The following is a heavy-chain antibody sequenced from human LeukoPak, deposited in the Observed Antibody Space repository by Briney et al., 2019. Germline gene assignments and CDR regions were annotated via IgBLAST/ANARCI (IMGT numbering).Heavy chain of an antibody. D-gene: IGHD4-23*01. CDR3: ARDEIPVVTPVYAFDI. V-gene: IGHV4-30-4*08. CDR2: IYYSGST. Sequence: SETLSLTCTVSGGSISSGDYYWSWIRQPPGKGLEWIGYIYYSGSTYYNPSLKSRVTISVDTSKNQFSLKLSSVTAADTAVYYCARDEIPVVTPVYAFDIWGQGTMVTVSS. J-gene: IGHJ3*02. CDR1: GGSISSGDYY.